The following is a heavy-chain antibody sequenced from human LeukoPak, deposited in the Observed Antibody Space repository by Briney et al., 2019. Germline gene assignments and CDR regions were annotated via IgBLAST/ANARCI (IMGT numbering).Heavy chain of an antibody. Sequence: GGSLRLSCAASGFVFSDYSMNWVRQAPGKGLEWVSNIRGSGSGSGSGMYYADSVKGRFTTSRDNAKNSLYLQMSSLRAEDTAFYYCARDNNWGFDFWGQGALVTVSS. J-gene: IGHJ4*02. V-gene: IGHV3-48*04. CDR2: IRGSGSGSGSGM. CDR1: GFVFSDYS. D-gene: IGHD7-27*01. CDR3: ARDNNWGFDF.